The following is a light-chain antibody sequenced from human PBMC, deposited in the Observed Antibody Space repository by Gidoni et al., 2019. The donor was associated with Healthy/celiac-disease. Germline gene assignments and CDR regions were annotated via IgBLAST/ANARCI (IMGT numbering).Light chain of an antibody. J-gene: IGKJ4*01. Sequence: DIKMTQSPSSLSASVGDRVTITCRASQGISNYLAWYQQKPGKVPKLLIYAASTLQSGVPSRFSGSGSGTDFTLPISSLQPEDVATYYCQKYNSAPLTFGGGTKVEIK. V-gene: IGKV1-27*01. CDR2: AAS. CDR1: QGISNY. CDR3: QKYNSAPLT.